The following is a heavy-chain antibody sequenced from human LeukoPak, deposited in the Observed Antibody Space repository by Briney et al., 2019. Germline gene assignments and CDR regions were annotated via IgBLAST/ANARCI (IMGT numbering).Heavy chain of an antibody. Sequence: GGSLRLSCAASGFSFSTYAMSWVRQAPGKGLEWVSAISAGGATIYYADSVKGRFTVSRDNSKNTLYPHMNSLRAEDTAIYYCAKDSGGTYFYYYYYMDVWGKGTTVTVSS. CDR1: GFSFSTYA. CDR3: AKDSGGTYFYYYYYMDV. J-gene: IGHJ6*03. V-gene: IGHV3-23*01. D-gene: IGHD1-26*01. CDR2: ISAGGATI.